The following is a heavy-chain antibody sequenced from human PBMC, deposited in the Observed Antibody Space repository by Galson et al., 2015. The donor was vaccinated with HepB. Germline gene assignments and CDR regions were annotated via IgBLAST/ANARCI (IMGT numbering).Heavy chain of an antibody. D-gene: IGHD5-24*01. CDR3: AKQGEDGYTYGDH. CDR1: GFIFSSYG. V-gene: IGHV3-30*18. J-gene: IGHJ1*01. Sequence: SLRLSCAASGFIFSSYGMHWVRQAPGKGLEWMAVISHDASNKQCAASVKGRFTISRDNSENTLYLQMNSLRVEDTAVYFCAKQGEDGYTYGDHWGQGTLVTVSS. CDR2: ISHDASNK.